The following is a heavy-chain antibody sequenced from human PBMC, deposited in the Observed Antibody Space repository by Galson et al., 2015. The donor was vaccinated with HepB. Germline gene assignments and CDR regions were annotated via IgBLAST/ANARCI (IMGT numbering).Heavy chain of an antibody. D-gene: IGHD3-10*01. Sequence: QSGAEVKKPGESLRISCKGSGYSFTSYWISWVRQMPGKGLEWMGRIDPSDSYTNYSPSFQGHVTISADKSISTAYLQWSSLKASDTAMYYCASQAMVRGVITGSRHFDYWGQGTLVTVSS. J-gene: IGHJ4*02. CDR1: GYSFTSYW. V-gene: IGHV5-10-1*01. CDR3: ASQAMVRGVITGSRHFDY. CDR2: IDPSDSYT.